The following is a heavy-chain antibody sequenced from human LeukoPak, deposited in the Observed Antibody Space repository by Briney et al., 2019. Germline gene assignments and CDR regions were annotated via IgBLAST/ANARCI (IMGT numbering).Heavy chain of an antibody. CDR3: ARARSSSYTEYFRH. D-gene: IGHD2-2*02. J-gene: IGHJ1*01. CDR2: TNPDSGGT. Sequence: ASMTVSCRTSGYTFTDSYIHWVRQAPGQGLEWMGWTNPDSGGTDYSQKFQGRVTMTTDTSTSTVYMELSSLRSDDTAVYYCARARSSSYTEYFRHWGQGTLVTVSS. CDR1: GYTFTDSY. V-gene: IGHV1-2*02.